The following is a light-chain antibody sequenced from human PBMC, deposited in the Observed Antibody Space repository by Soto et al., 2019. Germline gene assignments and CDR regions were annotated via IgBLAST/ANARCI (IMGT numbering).Light chain of an antibody. V-gene: IGKV3-20*01. J-gene: IGKJ1*01. Sequence: EIVLTQSPGTLSLSPGERATLSCRASQSVSSGYLAWYQQKPGQAPRLLIYGASTRATGIPNRFSGSGSGTDFTLTISRLEPEDFAVYYCQQYGSSPWTFDQGTKVEIK. CDR1: QSVSSGY. CDR2: GAS. CDR3: QQYGSSPWT.